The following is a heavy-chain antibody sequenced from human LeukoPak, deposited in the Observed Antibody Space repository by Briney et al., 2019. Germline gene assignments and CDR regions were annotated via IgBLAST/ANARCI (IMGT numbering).Heavy chain of an antibody. CDR3: AKGRGAFDI. J-gene: IGHJ3*02. CDR1: GFTFSSYG. V-gene: IGHV3-30*18. D-gene: IGHD3-10*01. Sequence: GGCLRLSCVASGFTFSSYGMHWVRQAPGKGLECVAVISKDGSNKYYADSVKGRFTISRDNSKNMLYLQMNSLRAEDTAVYYCAKGRGAFDIWGQGTMVSVSS. CDR2: ISKDGSNK.